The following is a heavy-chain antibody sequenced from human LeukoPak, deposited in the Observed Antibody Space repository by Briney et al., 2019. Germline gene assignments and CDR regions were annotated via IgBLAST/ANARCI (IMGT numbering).Heavy chain of an antibody. CDR1: GFNFSSYV. CDR3: AKGGYCSSTSCYVGWFDP. V-gene: IGHV3-23*01. J-gene: IGHJ5*02. D-gene: IGHD2-2*01. Sequence: GGSLRLSCAASGFNFSSYVMNWVRQAPGKGLEWVSVISGGGGSTYYADSVKGRFTISRDNSKNTLFLQMNSLRAEDTAVYYCAKGGYCSSTSCYVGWFDPWGQGTLATVSS. CDR2: ISGGGGST.